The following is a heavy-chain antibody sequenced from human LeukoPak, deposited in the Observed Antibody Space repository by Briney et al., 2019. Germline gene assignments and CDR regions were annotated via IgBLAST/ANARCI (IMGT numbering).Heavy chain of an antibody. CDR3: AREMSGSNDI. CDR2: IYRAGDT. V-gene: IGHV3-13*01. J-gene: IGHJ3*02. Sequence: GGSLRLSCAASGFTLSTYDMHWVRQPTGEGLEWVSIIYRAGDTYYPGSVKGRFTISRDNAKNSLYLQMNSLRAEDTAVYYCAREMSGSNDIWGQGTMVTVSS. CDR1: GFTLSTYD. D-gene: IGHD3-10*01.